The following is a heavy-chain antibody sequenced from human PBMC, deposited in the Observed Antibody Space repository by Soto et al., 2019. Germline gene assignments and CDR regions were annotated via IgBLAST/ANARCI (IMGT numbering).Heavy chain of an antibody. CDR2: INHSGST. J-gene: IGHJ6*02. CDR1: GGSFSGYY. V-gene: IGHV4-34*01. Sequence: NPSETLSLTCAVYGGSFSGYYWSWIRQPPGKGLEWIGEINHSGSTNYNPSLKSRVTISVDTSKNQFSLKLSSVTAADTAVYYCARRPAAGTLRGMDVWGQGTTVTVSS. CDR3: ARRPAAGTLRGMDV. D-gene: IGHD6-13*01.